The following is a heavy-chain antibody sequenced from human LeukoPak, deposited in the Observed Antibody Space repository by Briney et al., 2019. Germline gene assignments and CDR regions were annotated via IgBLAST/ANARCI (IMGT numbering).Heavy chain of an antibody. CDR3: ARWNYDILTGYRYFDY. J-gene: IGHJ4*02. D-gene: IGHD3-9*01. Sequence: SETLSLTCTVSGGSMRGFYWSWIRQPPGEGLEWIGYFYYSRDTNYNPALKSRVTISVDTSKSQFSLEVNSLTAADTAVYYCARWNYDILTGYRYFDYWGQGTLVTVSS. V-gene: IGHV4-59*01. CDR1: GGSMRGFY. CDR2: FYYSRDT.